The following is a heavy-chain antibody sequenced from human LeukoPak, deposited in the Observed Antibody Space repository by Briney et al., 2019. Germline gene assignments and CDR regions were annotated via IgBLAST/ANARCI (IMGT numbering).Heavy chain of an antibody. CDR1: GGTFSSYA. CDR2: IIAIFGTA. CDR3: ARGDPYSSGWLY. J-gene: IGHJ4*02. D-gene: IGHD6-19*01. V-gene: IGHV1-69*05. Sequence: SVKVSCKASGGTFSSYAISWVRQAPGQGLEWMGGIIAIFGTANYAQKFQGRVTITTDESTSTAYMELSSLRSEDTAVYYCARGDPYSSGWLYWGQGTLVTVSS.